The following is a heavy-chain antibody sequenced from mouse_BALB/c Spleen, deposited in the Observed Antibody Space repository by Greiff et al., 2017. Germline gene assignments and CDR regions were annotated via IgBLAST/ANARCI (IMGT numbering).Heavy chain of an antibody. V-gene: IGHV14-3*02. J-gene: IGHJ3*01. CDR3: ARAPYGNSLAY. D-gene: IGHD2-1*01. CDR2: IDPANGNT. Sequence: VQLQQSGAELVKPGASVKLSCTASGFNIKDTYMHWVKQRPEQGLEWIGRIDPANGNTKYDPKFQGKATITADTSSNTAYLQLSSLTSEDTAVYYCARAPYGNSLAYWGQGTLVTVSA. CDR1: GFNIKDTY.